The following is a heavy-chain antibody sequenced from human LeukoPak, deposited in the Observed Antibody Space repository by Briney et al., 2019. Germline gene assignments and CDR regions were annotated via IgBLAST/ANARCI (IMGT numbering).Heavy chain of an antibody. V-gene: IGHV3-33*08. CDR3: AREGTHYGMDA. CDR1: GFTFSAYA. Sequence: PGGSLRLSCAASGFTFSAYAMSWVRLAPGKGLEWVAVIWYDGSNKYYADPVKGRFTISRDNSKNTLYLQMNSLRAEDTAVYYCAREGTHYGMDAWGKGTTVTVSS. D-gene: IGHD1-7*01. CDR2: IWYDGSNK. J-gene: IGHJ6*04.